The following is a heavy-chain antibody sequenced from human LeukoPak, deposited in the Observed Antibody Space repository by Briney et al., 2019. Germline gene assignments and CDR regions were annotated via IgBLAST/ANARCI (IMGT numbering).Heavy chain of an antibody. J-gene: IGHJ3*02. CDR2: TSARHGQT. Sequence: ASVKVSCKTSGYSENFYGIPWVRQVAGRGLEWMGWTSARHGQTEYAPKSQDRVTMTTDTYTSTAYMELRSLRSDDTAVYYCARDLSGLRWELPPDEAFDIWGQGTMVTVSS. CDR1: GYSENFYG. V-gene: IGHV1-18*01. D-gene: IGHD1-26*01. CDR3: ARDLSGLRWELPPDEAFDI.